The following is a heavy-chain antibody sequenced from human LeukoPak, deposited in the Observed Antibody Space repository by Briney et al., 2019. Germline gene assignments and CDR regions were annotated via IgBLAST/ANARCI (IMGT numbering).Heavy chain of an antibody. Sequence: GGSLRLSCAASGFTFSSYSMTWVRQAPGKGLEWVSSIGGTGVSTYYADSVKGRFTISRDNSKNTLYLQMNSLRAEDTAVYYCYILTGYAPYLDYWGQESLLTVSS. V-gene: IGHV3-23*01. D-gene: IGHD3-9*01. CDR3: YILTGYAPYLDY. J-gene: IGHJ4*02. CDR1: GFTFSSYS. CDR2: IGGTGVST.